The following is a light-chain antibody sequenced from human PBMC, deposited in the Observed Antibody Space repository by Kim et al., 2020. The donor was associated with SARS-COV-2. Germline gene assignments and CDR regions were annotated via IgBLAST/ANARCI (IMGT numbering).Light chain of an antibody. CDR3: QQSDSTPLHS. CDR2: ATS. CDR1: QNIGTY. Sequence: ASVGHTVTITCRASQNIGTYLNWYQQKPGKAPLLLIYATSSLRSGVPSRFSGSGSGTDFTLTIGSLQPDDFATYYCQQSDSTPLHSFGQGTKLEI. J-gene: IGKJ2*03. V-gene: IGKV1-39*01.